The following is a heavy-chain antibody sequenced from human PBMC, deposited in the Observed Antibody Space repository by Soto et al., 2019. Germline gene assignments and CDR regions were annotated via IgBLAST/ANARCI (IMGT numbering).Heavy chain of an antibody. J-gene: IGHJ4*02. V-gene: IGHV3-21*01. CDR3: ARPVYGSGSYYWYFDY. CDR1: GFTFSSYR. CDR2: ISSSSSYI. Sequence: GGSLRLSCAASGFTFSSYRMNWVRQAPGKGLEWVSSISSSSSYIYYADSVKGRFTISRDNAKNSLYLQMNSLRAEDTAVYYCARPVYGSGSYYWYFDYWGQGTLVTVSS. D-gene: IGHD3-10*01.